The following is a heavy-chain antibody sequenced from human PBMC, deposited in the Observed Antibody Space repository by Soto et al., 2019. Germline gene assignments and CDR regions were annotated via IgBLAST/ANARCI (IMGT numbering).Heavy chain of an antibody. CDR3: ARGNHRWLQLWYFDL. D-gene: IGHD5-12*01. V-gene: IGHV1-69*12. J-gene: IGHJ2*01. CDR2: IIPIFGTA. CDR1: GGTFSSYT. Sequence: QVQLVQSGAEVKKPGSSVTVSCKASGGTFSSYTISWVRQAPGQGLEWMGGIIPIFGTANYAQKFQGRVTITADESTSTAYMELSGRRSEDTAVYYCARGNHRWLQLWYFDLWGRGTLVTVPP.